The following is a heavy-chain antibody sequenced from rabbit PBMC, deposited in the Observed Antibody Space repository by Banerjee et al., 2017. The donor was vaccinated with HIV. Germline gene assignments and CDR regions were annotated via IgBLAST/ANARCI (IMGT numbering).Heavy chain of an antibody. Sequence: QQLVESGGGLVKPGASLTLTCKASGVSFSSGYDMCWVRQAPGKGLEWIACIYTGNSKTYYANWAKGRFTISKTSSTTVTLQMTSLTVADTATYFCARGSAAMTMVITGFYFNLWGQGTLVTVS. CDR1: GVSFSSGYD. CDR3: ARGSAAMTMVITGFYFNL. CDR2: IYTGNSKT. J-gene: IGHJ4*01. D-gene: IGHD2-1*01. V-gene: IGHV1S40*01.